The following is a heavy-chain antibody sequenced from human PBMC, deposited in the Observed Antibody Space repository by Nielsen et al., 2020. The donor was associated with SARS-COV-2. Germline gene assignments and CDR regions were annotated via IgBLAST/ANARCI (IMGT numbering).Heavy chain of an antibody. J-gene: IGHJ4*02. CDR2: ISHDGRNE. CDR3: AAEGREQWLGDSFPQPY. V-gene: IGHV3-30*04. CDR1: GFTFSNHA. D-gene: IGHD6-19*01. Sequence: GESLKISCAASGFTFSNHAMHWVRQAPGKGLEWVALISHDGRNEYYADSVKGRFTLSRDNSKNTLFLQMNSLGTEDTAVYYCAAEGREQWLGDSFPQPYWGQGTLVTASS.